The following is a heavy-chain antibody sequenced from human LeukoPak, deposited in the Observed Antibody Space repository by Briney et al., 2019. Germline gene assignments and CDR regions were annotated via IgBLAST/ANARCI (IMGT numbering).Heavy chain of an antibody. CDR3: AKHGSWYNFDY. V-gene: IGHV3-23*01. CDR1: GFTFSDYA. J-gene: IGHJ4*02. D-gene: IGHD6-13*01. CDR2: ISGSGTTT. Sequence: GGSLRLSCAASGFTFSDYAMSWVRQAPGKGLEWVSVISGSGTTTYYADSVKGRVTIPRDNSKNTLYLQMNSLRAEDTAVYYCAKHGSWYNFDYWGQGTLVTVSS.